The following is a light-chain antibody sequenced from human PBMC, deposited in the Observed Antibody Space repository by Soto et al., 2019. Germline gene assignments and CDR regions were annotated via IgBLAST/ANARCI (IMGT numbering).Light chain of an antibody. J-gene: IGLJ1*01. CDR3: SPYTGSSTSYV. Sequence: QSVLTQPASVSGSPGQSITISCTGTSSDFGGYNYVSWYQQHPGKAPKLMIYDVSNRPSGVSNRFSGSKSGNTASLTISGLQAEDEADYYCSPYTGSSTSYVFGTGTKVTVL. CDR1: SSDFGGYNY. CDR2: DVS. V-gene: IGLV2-14*01.